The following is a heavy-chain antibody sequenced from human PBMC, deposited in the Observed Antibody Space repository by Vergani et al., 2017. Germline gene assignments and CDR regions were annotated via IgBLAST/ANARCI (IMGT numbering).Heavy chain of an antibody. CDR2: IYTSGST. Sequence: QVQLQESGPGLVKPSQTLSLTCTVSGGSISSGSYYWSWIRQPAGKGLEWIGRIYTSGSTNYNPSLKSRVTISVDTSKNQFYLKLSSVTAADTAVYYCARGALTGKNWFDPWGQGTLVTVSS. CDR1: GGSISSGSYY. D-gene: IGHD2-8*02. CDR3: ARGALTGKNWFDP. J-gene: IGHJ5*02. V-gene: IGHV4-61*02.